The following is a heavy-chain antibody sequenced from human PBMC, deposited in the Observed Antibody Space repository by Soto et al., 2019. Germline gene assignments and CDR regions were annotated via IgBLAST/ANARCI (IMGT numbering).Heavy chain of an antibody. V-gene: IGHV4-34*01. CDR2: INHSGST. CDR1: GGSFSGYY. J-gene: IGHJ4*02. Sequence: QVQLQQWGAGLLKPSETLSLTCAVYGGSFSGYYWSWIRQPPGKGLEWIGEINHSGSTNYNPSLKSRVTISVDTSKNQFSLKLSSVTAADTAVYYCARGRYCSGGSCYSLLDYWGQGTLVTVSS. CDR3: ARGRYCSGGSCYSLLDY. D-gene: IGHD2-15*01.